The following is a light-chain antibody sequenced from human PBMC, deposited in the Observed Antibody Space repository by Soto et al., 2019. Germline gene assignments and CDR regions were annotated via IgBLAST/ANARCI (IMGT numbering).Light chain of an antibody. CDR2: WAS. V-gene: IGKV4-1*01. CDR1: QSVLYSSNNKNY. CDR3: QQYDNVPPA. J-gene: IGKJ3*01. Sequence: DIVMTQSPDSLAVSLGERATINCKTSQSVLYSSNNKNYLAWFQHKPGQPPKLLIYWASTRESGVPDRFSGNGSGTDFTLTITSLQPEDIATYFCQQYDNVPPAFGPGTKVDIK.